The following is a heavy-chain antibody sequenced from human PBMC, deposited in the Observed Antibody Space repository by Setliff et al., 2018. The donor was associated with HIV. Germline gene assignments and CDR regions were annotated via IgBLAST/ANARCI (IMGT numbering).Heavy chain of an antibody. CDR1: GGTFSSYA. V-gene: IGHV1-69*10. CDR2: IIPILGIA. Sequence: SVKVSCKASGGTFSSYAISWVRQAPGQGLEWMGGIIPILGIANYAQKFQGRLTISADKSTRTAYLELSSLRSDDSAVYFCAKEQEIGSYLDPWGQGTLVTVSS. D-gene: IGHD2-2*02. CDR3: AKEQEIGSYLDP. J-gene: IGHJ5*02.